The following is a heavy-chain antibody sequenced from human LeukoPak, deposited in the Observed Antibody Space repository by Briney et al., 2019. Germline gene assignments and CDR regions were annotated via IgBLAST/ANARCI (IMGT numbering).Heavy chain of an antibody. Sequence: GGSLRLSCVVSGLTFRNYWMSWVRQAPGKGLEWVAFIKEDGSDKHYVDSVKGRFTISRDNAKNSLYLQMNSLRAEGTAVYFCHQPVTLPAWGQGALVTVSP. CDR1: GLTFRNYW. D-gene: IGHD2-2*01. CDR2: IKEDGSDK. V-gene: IGHV3-7*01. J-gene: IGHJ5*02. CDR3: HQPVTLPA.